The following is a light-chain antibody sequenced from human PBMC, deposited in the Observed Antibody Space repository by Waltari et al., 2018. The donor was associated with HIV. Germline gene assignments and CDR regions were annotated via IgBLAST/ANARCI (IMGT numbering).Light chain of an antibody. CDR2: NDN. CDR1: SLSTQY. J-gene: IGLJ2*01. V-gene: IGLV3-25*03. Sequence: SSDLTQPPSVSVSPGQTATLTCSGASLSTQYPSWYKQRPGQAPVLFISNDNNSPSWMPWRCSGATSGTTVTLAISRVQPDDEADYYCQSSDTSGTSVIFGGGTKLTVL. CDR3: QSSDTSGTSVI.